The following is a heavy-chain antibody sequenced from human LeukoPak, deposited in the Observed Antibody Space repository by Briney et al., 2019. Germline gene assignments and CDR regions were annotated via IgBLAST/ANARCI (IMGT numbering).Heavy chain of an antibody. CDR1: GGSHSGYY. Sequence: SETLSLTCAVYGGSHSGYYWSLIRQPPGKGLEWIGEINHSGSTNYNPSLKSRVTISVDTSKNQFSLKLSSVTAADTAVYYCARGRYDSSGTFDYWGQGTLVTVSS. J-gene: IGHJ4*02. V-gene: IGHV4-34*01. CDR3: ARGRYDSSGTFDY. D-gene: IGHD3-22*01. CDR2: INHSGST.